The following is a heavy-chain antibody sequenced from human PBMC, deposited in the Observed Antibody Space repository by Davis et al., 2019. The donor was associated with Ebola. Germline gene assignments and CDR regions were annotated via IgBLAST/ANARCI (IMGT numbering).Heavy chain of an antibody. V-gene: IGHV3-64*04. J-gene: IGHJ4*02. Sequence: PGGSLRLSCSASGFTFSSYAMHWVRHAPGKGLEYVSAISSNGGSTYYADSVKGRFTIPRDNAKNTLYLQMNSLRAEDTAVYYCARAQWELHHGFDYWGQGTLVTVSS. CDR3: ARAQWELHHGFDY. CDR2: ISSNGGST. D-gene: IGHD1-26*01. CDR1: GFTFSSYA.